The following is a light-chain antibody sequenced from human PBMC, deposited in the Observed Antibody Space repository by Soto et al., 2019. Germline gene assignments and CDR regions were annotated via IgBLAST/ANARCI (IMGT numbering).Light chain of an antibody. CDR3: SSYTTSNTVV. CDR1: SSDVAAHNF. CDR2: DVT. V-gene: IGLV2-14*03. J-gene: IGLJ2*01. Sequence: QSALTQPASVSESPGQSITISCTGSSSDVAAHNFVSWYQHHPDKAPKLIIYDVTNRPSGVSNRFSVSKSGTTASLTISGLQAEDEADYYCSSYTTSNTVVFGGGIKLTVL.